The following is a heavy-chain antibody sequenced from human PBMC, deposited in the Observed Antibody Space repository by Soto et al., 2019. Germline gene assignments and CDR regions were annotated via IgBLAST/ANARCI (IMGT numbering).Heavy chain of an antibody. CDR1: GFTFSSYW. Sequence: GGSLRLSCAASGFTFSSYWMSWVRLAPGKGLEWVATIKQDGSEKYYVDSVKGRFTISRDNAKNSLYLQMNSLRAEDTAVYYWARDKNYDYVPFDIWGQGTMVTVSS. CDR2: IKQDGSEK. CDR3: ARDKNYDYVPFDI. V-gene: IGHV3-7*04. D-gene: IGHD3-16*01. J-gene: IGHJ3*02.